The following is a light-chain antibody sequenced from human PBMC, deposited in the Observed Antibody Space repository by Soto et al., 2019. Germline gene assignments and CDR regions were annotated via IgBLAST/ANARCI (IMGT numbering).Light chain of an antibody. CDR3: QQYNNYMYT. J-gene: IGKJ2*01. CDR2: DAS. V-gene: IGKV1-5*01. CDR1: QSIGSW. Sequence: DIQMTQSPSTLSASIGDRVTITCRASQSIGSWLAWYQQKPGKAPKLLIYDASSLQSGVPPRFSGSGSGTEFTLTITSLQPDDFATYYCQQYNNYMYTFGQGTKLE.